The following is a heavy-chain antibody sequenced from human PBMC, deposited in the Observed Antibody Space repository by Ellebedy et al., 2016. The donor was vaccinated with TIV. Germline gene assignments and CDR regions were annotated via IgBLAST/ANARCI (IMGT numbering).Heavy chain of an antibody. V-gene: IGHV3-21*01. D-gene: IGHD4/OR15-4a*01. J-gene: IGHJ3*02. CDR3: ARDQVLRGQGDAFDI. CDR1: GFTFSRYG. Sequence: GESLKISCAASGFTFSRYGMNCVRQAPGKGLEWVSSINDRGSHIYYTDSVKGRFTISRDNAKNSLYLQMNSLRADDTAFYYCARDQVLRGQGDAFDIWGQGTMVTVSS. CDR2: INDRGSHI.